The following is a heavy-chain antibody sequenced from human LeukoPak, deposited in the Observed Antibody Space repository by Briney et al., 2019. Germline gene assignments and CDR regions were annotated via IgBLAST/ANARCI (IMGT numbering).Heavy chain of an antibody. CDR1: GGSISSYY. V-gene: IGHV4-59*01. CDR3: ARSYGDYLHT. J-gene: IGHJ5*02. D-gene: IGHD4-17*01. CDR2: IYYSGST. Sequence: SETLSLTCTVSGGSISSYYWSWIRQPPGKGLEWIGNIYYSGSTNYNPSLKSRVTISVDTSKNQFSLKLSSVTAADTAVYYCARSYGDYLHTWGQGTLVTVSS.